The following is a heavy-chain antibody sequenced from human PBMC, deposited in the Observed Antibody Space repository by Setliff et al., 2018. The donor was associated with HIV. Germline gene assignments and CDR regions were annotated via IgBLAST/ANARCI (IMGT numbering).Heavy chain of an antibody. J-gene: IGHJ4*02. V-gene: IGHV4-39*01. CDR2: IYYSGST. CDR3: ARPSTRGYSYAVYDY. CDR1: GGSISSSSYY. Sequence: SETLSLTCTVSGGSISSSSYYWGWIRQPPGKGLEWIGSIYYSGSTYYNPSLKSRVTISVDTSKNQFSLKLSSVTAADTAVYYCARPSTRGYSYAVYDYWGQGTLVTVSS. D-gene: IGHD5-18*01.